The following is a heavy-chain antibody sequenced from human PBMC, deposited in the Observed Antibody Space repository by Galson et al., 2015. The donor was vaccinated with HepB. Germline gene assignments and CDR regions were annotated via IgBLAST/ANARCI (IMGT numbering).Heavy chain of an antibody. CDR3: AHSEGYFDL. V-gene: IGHV2-5*02. CDR1: GFSLSTSGVG. J-gene: IGHJ2*01. Sequence: PALVKPTQTLTLTRTFSGFSLSTSGVGVGWIRQPPGKALEWLALIYWDDDKRYSPSLKSRLTITKDTSKNQVVLKMTNMDPVDTATYYCAHSEGYFDLWGRGTLVTVSS. CDR2: IYWDDDK.